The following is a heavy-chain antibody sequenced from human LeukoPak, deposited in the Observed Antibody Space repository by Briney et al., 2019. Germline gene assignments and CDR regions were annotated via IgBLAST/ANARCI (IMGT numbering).Heavy chain of an antibody. V-gene: IGHV3-7*01. J-gene: IGHJ4*02. CDR3: AGGGSGWYGY. CDR2: IKQDGSEK. D-gene: IGHD6-19*01. Sequence: GGSLRLSCAAPGFTFSAYWMSWVRQAPGKGLEWVANIKQDGSEKYYVDSVKGRFTISRDNAKNSMYLQMNSLTAEDTAVYYCAGGGSGWYGYWGQGTLVTVSS. CDR1: GFTFSAYW.